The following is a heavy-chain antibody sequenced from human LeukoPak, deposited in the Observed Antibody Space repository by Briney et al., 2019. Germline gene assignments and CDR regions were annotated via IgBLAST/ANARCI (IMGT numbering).Heavy chain of an antibody. CDR1: SGSISSSSYY. J-gene: IGHJ4*02. D-gene: IGHD1-26*01. CDR2: IYYSGTT. V-gene: IGHV4-39*01. CDR3: ARHGATAYFFDY. Sequence: PPQILSLTRIVSSGSISSSSYYCDWTRQHPGKRREWIGSIYYSGTTYYNPSLKSRVTISVDTSQNQFSLKLIALIDADTAVYFCARHGATAYFFDYWGQGILVTVSS.